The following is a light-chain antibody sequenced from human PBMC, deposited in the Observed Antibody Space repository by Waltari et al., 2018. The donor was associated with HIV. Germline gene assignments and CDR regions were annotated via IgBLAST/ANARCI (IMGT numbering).Light chain of an antibody. J-gene: IGLJ2*01. CDR1: RSDVGGYNY. Sequence: QSALTQPASVSGSPGQSITIPSTGTRSDVGGYNYVPWYHQHPGKAHQLMVYDVTNRPSGVSNRFSGSKSGNTAFLTISGLQAEDEADYYCSSYTTSRTVVFGGGTKLTVL. CDR2: DVT. CDR3: SSYTTSRTVV. V-gene: IGLV2-14*03.